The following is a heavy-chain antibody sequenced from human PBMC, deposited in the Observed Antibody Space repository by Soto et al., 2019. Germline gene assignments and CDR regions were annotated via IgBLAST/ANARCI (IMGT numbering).Heavy chain of an antibody. J-gene: IGHJ6*02. CDR3: VTSVGAGSYYRYYYGMDV. V-gene: IGHV1-18*01. CDR2: ISAYNGNA. Sequence: GASVKVSCKASGYTFTSYGISWVRQAPGQGLEWMGWISAYNGNANYAQKFQGRVTMTKDTSTSTAYMELRSLRSEDTAVYYCVTSVGAGSYYRYYYGMDVWGQGTTVTVSS. D-gene: IGHD3-10*01. CDR1: GYTFTSYG.